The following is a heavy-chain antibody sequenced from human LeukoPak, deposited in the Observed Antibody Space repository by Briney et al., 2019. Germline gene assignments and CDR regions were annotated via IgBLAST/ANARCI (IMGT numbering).Heavy chain of an antibody. CDR3: AKDVGIAVGVNEY. CDR2: IWYDGSNK. D-gene: IGHD6-19*01. CDR1: GFTFSSYG. V-gene: IGHV3-30*18. Sequence: PGRSLRLSCAASGFTFSSYGMHWVRQAPGKGLEWVAVIWYDGSNKYYADSVKGRFTISRDNSKNTLYLQMNSLRTEETAVYYCAKDVGIAVGVNEYCGQGNLVTVSS. J-gene: IGHJ4*02.